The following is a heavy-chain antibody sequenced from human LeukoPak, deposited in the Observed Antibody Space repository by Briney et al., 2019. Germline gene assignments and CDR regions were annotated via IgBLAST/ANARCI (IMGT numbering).Heavy chain of an antibody. J-gene: IGHJ4*02. Sequence: GGSLRLSCAASGFTFSNAWMSWVRQAPGKGLEWVGRIKSKTDGGTTDYAAPVKGRFTISRDDSKNTLYLQMNSLKTEDTAVYYCTTDPPSSGAAEDYWGQGTLVTVSS. CDR1: GFTFSNAW. CDR3: TTDPPSSGAAEDY. D-gene: IGHD6-13*01. V-gene: IGHV3-15*01. CDR2: IKSKTDGGTT.